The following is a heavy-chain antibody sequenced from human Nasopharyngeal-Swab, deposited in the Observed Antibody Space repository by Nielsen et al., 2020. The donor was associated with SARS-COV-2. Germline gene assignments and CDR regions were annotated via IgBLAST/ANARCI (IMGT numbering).Heavy chain of an antibody. Sequence: SVKVSCKASGGTFSSYAISWVRQAPGQGLEWMGGIIPNFGTAKYAQKFQGRVTITADESTSTAYMELSSLRYDETAVYYCARAYDLQNWFDPWGQGTLVTVSS. J-gene: IGHJ5*02. D-gene: IGHD3-3*01. CDR1: GGTFSSYA. CDR2: IIPNFGTA. V-gene: IGHV1-69*13. CDR3: ARAYDLQNWFDP.